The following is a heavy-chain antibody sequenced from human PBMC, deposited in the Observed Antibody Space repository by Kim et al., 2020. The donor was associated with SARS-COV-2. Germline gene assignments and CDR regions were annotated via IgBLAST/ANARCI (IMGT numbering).Heavy chain of an antibody. J-gene: IGHJ4*02. V-gene: IGHV4-39*07. Sequence: NPSLKSRVPISVDTSKNQFSLKLSSVTAADTAVYYCARDANYYDSSGIDYWGQGTLVTVSS. CDR3: ARDANYYDSSGIDY. D-gene: IGHD3-22*01.